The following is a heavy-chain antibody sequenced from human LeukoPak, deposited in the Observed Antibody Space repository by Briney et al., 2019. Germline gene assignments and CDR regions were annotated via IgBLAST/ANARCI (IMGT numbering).Heavy chain of an antibody. CDR1: GFTFSSYG. J-gene: IGHJ4*02. Sequence: PGRSLRLSCAASGFTFSSYGMHWVRQAPGKGLEWVAVISYDGSNKYYADSVKGRFTISRDNSKNTLYLQMNSLGAEDTAVYYCASGYSYGPFDYWGQGTLVTISS. CDR3: ASGYSYGPFDY. CDR2: ISYDGSNK. V-gene: IGHV3-30*03. D-gene: IGHD5-18*01.